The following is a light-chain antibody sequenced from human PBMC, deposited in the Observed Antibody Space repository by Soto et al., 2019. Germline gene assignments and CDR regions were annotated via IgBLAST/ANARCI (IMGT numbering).Light chain of an antibody. CDR3: QQRSNWL. CDR1: QSVSNY. Sequence: EIVLTQSPVTLSLSPGERATLSCRASQSVSNYLAWYQHKPGQAPRLLIYDASNRATGIPARFSGSGSGTDFTLTICSLEPEDFAVYYCQQRSNWLFGGGTKVEIK. J-gene: IGKJ4*01. V-gene: IGKV3-11*01. CDR2: DAS.